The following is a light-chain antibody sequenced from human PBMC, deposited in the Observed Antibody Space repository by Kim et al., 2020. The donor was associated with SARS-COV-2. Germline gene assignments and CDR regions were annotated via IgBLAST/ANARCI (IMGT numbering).Light chain of an antibody. CDR2: GKN. CDR3: NSRDSNDNVV. Sequence: SSELTQDPAVYVALGQTVRITCQGDSLRSYYATWYQQKPGQAPILVIYGKNNRPSGIPDRFSGSSSGNTASLTITGTQAGDEAYYYCNSRDSNDNVVFGGGTQLTVL. CDR1: SLRSYY. V-gene: IGLV3-19*01. J-gene: IGLJ2*01.